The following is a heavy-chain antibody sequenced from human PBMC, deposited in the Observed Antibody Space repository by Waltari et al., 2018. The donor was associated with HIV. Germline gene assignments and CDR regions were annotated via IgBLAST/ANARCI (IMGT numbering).Heavy chain of an antibody. CDR2: IYIGGST. V-gene: IGHV3-53*04. CDR1: GFSVSSNY. J-gene: IGHJ4*02. Sequence: EVQLVESGGGLVQPGGSLRLSCAASGFSVSSNYMSWVRQAPGKGLEWVSIIYIGGSTYYADSVKGRFTISRHNSENTLYLQMNSLRAEDTAVYYCAGYYHGAPYWGPGTLVTVSS. D-gene: IGHD3-3*02. CDR3: AGYYHGAPY.